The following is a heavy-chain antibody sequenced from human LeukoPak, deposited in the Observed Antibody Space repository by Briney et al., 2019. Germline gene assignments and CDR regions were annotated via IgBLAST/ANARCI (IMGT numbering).Heavy chain of an antibody. CDR3: ARVFRGAVTANWFDL. J-gene: IGHJ5*02. V-gene: IGHV4-59*01. D-gene: IGHD2-21*02. Sequence: SETLSLTCTVSGGSISSYYWSWIRQPPGKGLEWIGYIYYSGSTNYNPSLKSRVIMSIDRSASHFSLTLRSATAADTAVYYCARVFRGAVTANWFDLWGQGTLVSVSS. CDR2: IYYSGST. CDR1: GGSISSYY.